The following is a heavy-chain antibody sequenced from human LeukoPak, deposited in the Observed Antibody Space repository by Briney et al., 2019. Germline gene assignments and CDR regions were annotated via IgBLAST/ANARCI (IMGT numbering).Heavy chain of an antibody. CDR2: INSDGSTT. CDR3: VRNEGNYYDSSGYYYFDY. Sequence: GGSLRLSCAASGFTFSSYRMYWVRQAPGKGLVWVSRINSDGSTTNYADFVKGRFTISRDNSKNTLYLQMSSLRAEDTAAYYCVRNEGNYYDSSGYYYFDYWGQGTLVTVSS. D-gene: IGHD3-22*01. V-gene: IGHV3-74*01. J-gene: IGHJ4*02. CDR1: GFTFSSYR.